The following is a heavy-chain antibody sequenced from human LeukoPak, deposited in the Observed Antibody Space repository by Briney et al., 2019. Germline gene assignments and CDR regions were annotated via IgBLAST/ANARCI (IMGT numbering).Heavy chain of an antibody. D-gene: IGHD2-15*01. CDR2: IYYSGST. Sequence: SETLSLTCTVSGDFITAYYWSWIRQPPGKGLEWIGYIYYSGSTSYNPSLKSRVTISVDTSKNQFSLRLSSVTAADTAVYYCARERREQLLPPYTRLVNYLDYWGQGTLVTVSS. CDR1: GDFITAYY. V-gene: IGHV4-59*12. J-gene: IGHJ4*02. CDR3: ARERREQLLPPYTRLVNYLDY.